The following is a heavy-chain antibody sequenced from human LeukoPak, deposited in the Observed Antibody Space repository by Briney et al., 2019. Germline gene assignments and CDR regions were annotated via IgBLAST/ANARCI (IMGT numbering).Heavy chain of an antibody. V-gene: IGHV3-23*01. CDR1: GFTFSSYA. CDR2: IGHGGIHT. Sequence: GGSLRLSCAASGFTFSSYAMSWVRQAPGKGLEWVSGIGHGGIHTYYADSVKGRFIISRDDSKNTLYLQMNSLRADDTAVYHCAKEEKSGGWPIDNWGQGALVTVSS. D-gene: IGHD2-15*01. J-gene: IGHJ4*02. CDR3: AKEEKSGGWPIDN.